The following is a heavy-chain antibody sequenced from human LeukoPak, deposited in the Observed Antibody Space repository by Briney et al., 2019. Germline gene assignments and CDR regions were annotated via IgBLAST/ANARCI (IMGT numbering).Heavy chain of an antibody. CDR1: GYTFTSYG. D-gene: IGHD5-24*01. CDR3: ARGRWLQLGDAFDI. CDR2: IIPIFGTA. J-gene: IGHJ3*02. V-gene: IGHV1-69*05. Sequence: GASVKVSCKASGYTFTSYGISWVRQAPGQGLEWMGGIIPIFGTANYAQKFQGRVTITTDESTSTAYMELSSLRSEDTAVYYCARGRWLQLGDAFDIWGQGTMVTVSS.